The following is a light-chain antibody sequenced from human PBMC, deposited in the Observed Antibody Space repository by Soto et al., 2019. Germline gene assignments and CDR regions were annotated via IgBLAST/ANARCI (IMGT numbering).Light chain of an antibody. CDR1: QSISSN. CDR3: QQYNNWPPSWT. J-gene: IGKJ1*01. CDR2: GVS. Sequence: EIVMTQSPATLSVSPGERATLSCRASQSISSNLAWYQQKPGQAPRLPIYGVSTRATGVPARFSGSGSGTEFTLTISSLQSEDFAVYYCQQYNNWPPSWTFGQGT. V-gene: IGKV3-15*01.